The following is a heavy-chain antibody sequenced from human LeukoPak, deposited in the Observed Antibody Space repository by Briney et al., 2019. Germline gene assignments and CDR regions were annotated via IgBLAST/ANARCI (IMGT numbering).Heavy chain of an antibody. J-gene: IGHJ3*02. D-gene: IGHD6-13*01. V-gene: IGHV3-23*01. CDR3: ANRYSNSFDI. Sequence: GGSLRLSCAASGFTLSSYAMSWVRQAPGEGLEWVSVVSGSSDSTYYPDNVKGPFTVSRDNSKNTLYLQMTSLRAGDTAVYYWANRYSNSFDIWGQGTMVTVSS. CDR1: GFTLSSYA. CDR2: VSGSSDST.